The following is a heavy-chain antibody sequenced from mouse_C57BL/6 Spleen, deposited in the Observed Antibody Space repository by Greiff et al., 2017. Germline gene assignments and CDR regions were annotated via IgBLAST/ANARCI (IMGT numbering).Heavy chain of an antibody. J-gene: IGHJ3*01. V-gene: IGHV1-26*01. CDR3: ARSGSSGDLAGYAY. D-gene: IGHD3-2*02. Sequence: VQLPQSGPELVKPGASVKISCKASGYTFTDYYMNWVKQSHGQSLEWIGDINPNNGGTSYNQQFKGKATLTVDKSSSTSDMELRRLTSEDAAVYYGARSGSSGDLAGYAYWGKRTLVTVAA. CDR2: INPNNGGT. CDR1: GYTFTDYY.